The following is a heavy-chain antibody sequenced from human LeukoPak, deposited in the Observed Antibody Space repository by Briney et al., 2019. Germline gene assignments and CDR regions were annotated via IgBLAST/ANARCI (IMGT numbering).Heavy chain of an antibody. J-gene: IGHJ4*02. D-gene: IGHD5-18*01. CDR3: AKDNAGEYSYGYFFDY. CDR1: GFTFSSYS. CDR2: ISSSSSTI. Sequence: PGGSLRLSCAASGFTFSSYSMNWVRQAPGKGLEWVSYISSSSSTIYYADSVKGRFTISRDNAKNSLYLQMNSLRAEDTALYYCAKDNAGEYSYGYFFDYWGQGTLVTVSS. V-gene: IGHV3-48*04.